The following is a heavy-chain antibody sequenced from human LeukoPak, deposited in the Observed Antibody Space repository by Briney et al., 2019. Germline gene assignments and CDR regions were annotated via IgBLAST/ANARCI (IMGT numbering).Heavy chain of an antibody. V-gene: IGHV3-53*01. D-gene: IGHD5-18*01. Sequence: GGSLRLSCAASGVNVSSNYMSWVRQAPGKGLEWVSLLYSGGSAFHADSVKGRFTISRDNSKNTLYLQLNSLRAEDTAVYYCARAGGGYRYGYYYHFYMDVWGKGTTVTVSS. J-gene: IGHJ6*03. CDR3: ARAGGGYRYGYYYHFYMDV. CDR1: GVNVSSNY. CDR2: LYSGGSA.